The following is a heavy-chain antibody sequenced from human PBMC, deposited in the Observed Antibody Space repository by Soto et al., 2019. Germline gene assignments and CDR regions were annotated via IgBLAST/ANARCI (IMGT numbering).Heavy chain of an antibody. J-gene: IGHJ6*02. CDR1: GGSISSGGYY. D-gene: IGHD5-18*01. Sequence: QVQLQESGPGLVKPSQTLSLTCTVSGGSISSGGYYWSWIRQHPGKGLEWMGYIYYSGSTYYNPSLKSRVNISVDTSKNQCSLKLSSVTAADTAVYYCARVRGTAMRYYYYGMDVWGQGTTVTVSS. V-gene: IGHV4-31*03. CDR3: ARVRGTAMRYYYYGMDV. CDR2: IYYSGST.